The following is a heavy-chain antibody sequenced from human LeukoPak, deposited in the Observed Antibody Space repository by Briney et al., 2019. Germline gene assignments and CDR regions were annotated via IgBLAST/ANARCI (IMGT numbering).Heavy chain of an antibody. J-gene: IGHJ6*03. CDR2: IYHSGST. V-gene: IGHV4-38-2*02. CDR3: ARHPRSYYYYYMDV. Sequence: PSETLSLTCTVSGYSISSGYYWGWIRQPPGKGLEWIGSIYHSGSTYYNPSLKSRVTISVDTSKNQFSLKLSSVTAADTAVYYCARHPRSYYYYYMDVWGKGTTVTVSS. CDR1: GYSISSGYY.